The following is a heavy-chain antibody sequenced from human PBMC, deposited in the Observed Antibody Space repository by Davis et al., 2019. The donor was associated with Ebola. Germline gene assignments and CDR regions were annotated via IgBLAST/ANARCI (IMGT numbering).Heavy chain of an antibody. CDR1: GYTFNSYA. D-gene: IGHD3-10*01. Sequence: AASVKVSCKASGYTFNSYAMYWVRQAPGQRLEWMGWINAGNGNTKYSQEFQGRVTITRDTSASTAYMELSSLRSEDTAVYYCARPYYFGSGTYLDYWGQGTLVTVSS. J-gene: IGHJ4*02. V-gene: IGHV1-3*01. CDR2: INAGNGNT. CDR3: ARPYYFGSGTYLDY.